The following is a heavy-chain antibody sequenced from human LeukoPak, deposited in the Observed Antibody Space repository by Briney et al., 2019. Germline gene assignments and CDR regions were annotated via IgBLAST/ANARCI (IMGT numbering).Heavy chain of an antibody. Sequence: SETLSLTCTVSGDSISSHYWGWLRQPPGKGLEWIAYLYGNMRTKDNPSLKGRVTLSADTSKNQRSLRLTSVTAADTAVYYCATIKRGDVYGYFDFWGQGILVTVSS. D-gene: IGHD5-18*01. CDR2: LYGNMRT. V-gene: IGHV4-59*11. CDR3: ATIKRGDVYGYFDF. CDR1: GDSISSHY. J-gene: IGHJ4*02.